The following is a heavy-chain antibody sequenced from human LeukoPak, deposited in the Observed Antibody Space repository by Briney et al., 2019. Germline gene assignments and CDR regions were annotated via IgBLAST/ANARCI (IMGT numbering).Heavy chain of an antibody. Sequence: GGSLRLSCAASGFTFSNYAMHWVRQAPGKGLEYVSVISSTGGSTYYADSVKGRFTVSRDNSKNTLYLQMSSLRAEDTAVYYCVKECLVIINYYFDYWGQGTLVTVSS. CDR2: ISSTGGST. J-gene: IGHJ4*02. CDR3: VKECLVIINYYFDY. CDR1: GFTFSNYA. V-gene: IGHV3-64D*06. D-gene: IGHD3-22*01.